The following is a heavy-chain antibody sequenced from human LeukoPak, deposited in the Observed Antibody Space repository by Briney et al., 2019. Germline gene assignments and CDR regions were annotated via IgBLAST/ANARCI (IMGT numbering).Heavy chain of an antibody. V-gene: IGHV3-23*01. CDR1: GFSFTTYA. CDR2: VSDSGAET. Sequence: GGSLRLSCAASGFSFTTYATSWVRQAPGKGLEWLSTVSDSGAETHYADSVKGRFTISRDNSWNTVYLQMYSLRADDTAVYYCAKSHSVAQRGYYDYWGQGTLVTVSS. CDR3: AKSHSVAQRGYYDY. J-gene: IGHJ4*02. D-gene: IGHD4-23*01.